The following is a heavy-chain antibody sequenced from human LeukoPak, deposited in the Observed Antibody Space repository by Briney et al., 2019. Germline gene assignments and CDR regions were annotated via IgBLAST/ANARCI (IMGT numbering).Heavy chain of an antibody. V-gene: IGHV3-11*01. J-gene: IGHJ6*03. Sequence: GGSLRLSCAASGFTFCDYYMSWIRQAPGKGLEWVSYISSSGSTIYYADSVKGRFTISRDNAKNSLYLQMNSLRAEDTAVYYCAREVPYCYYMDVWGKGTTVTISS. CDR3: AREVPYCYYMDV. CDR1: GFTFCDYY. CDR2: ISSSGSTI.